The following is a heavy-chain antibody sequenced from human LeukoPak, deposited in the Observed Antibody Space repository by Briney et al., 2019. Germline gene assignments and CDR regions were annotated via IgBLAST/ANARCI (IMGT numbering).Heavy chain of an antibody. CDR1: RSTFSNYA. CDR2: IISIFGTT. J-gene: IGHJ5*02. V-gene: IGHV1-69*13. Sequence: SVKVSCKASRSTFSNYAISWVRQAPGQGLEWMGGIISIFGTTNYAQKFQGRVTISADESTSTAYMELSSLRSEDTAVYYCARDLTMVRGARYRPYDWFDPWGQGTLVTVSP. CDR3: ARDLTMVRGARYRPYDWFDP. D-gene: IGHD3-10*01.